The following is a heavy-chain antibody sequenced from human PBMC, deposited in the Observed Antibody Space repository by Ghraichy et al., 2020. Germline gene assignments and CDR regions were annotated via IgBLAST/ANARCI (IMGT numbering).Heavy chain of an antibody. Sequence: GGSLRLSCAASGFSFSTYGMHWFRQAPGKGLEWVAFIRHDGSETYYGDSVRGRFTISRDIPKNTLYLQMNSLRPEDTDVYYCAKICDYESSGYHDYWGQGTLVTVSS. CDR2: IRHDGSET. CDR3: AKICDYESSGYHDY. CDR1: GFSFSTYG. V-gene: IGHV3-30*02. D-gene: IGHD3-22*01. J-gene: IGHJ4*02.